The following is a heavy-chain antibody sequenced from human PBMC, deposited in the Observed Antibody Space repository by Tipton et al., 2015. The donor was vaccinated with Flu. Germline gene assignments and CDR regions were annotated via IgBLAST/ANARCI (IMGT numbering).Heavy chain of an antibody. CDR3: ARGYDILTDGGGYFDY. J-gene: IGHJ4*02. V-gene: IGHV3-23*01. Sequence: SLRLSCAASGFIFSRYAMSGVRQAPGKGLEWVAAVVGGGRTTYFADSVKGRFTISRDNSKNTLYLQMNSLRAEDTAVYYCARGYDILTDGGGYFDYWGQGTLVTVSS. CDR2: VVGGGRTT. D-gene: IGHD3-9*01. CDR1: GFIFSRYA.